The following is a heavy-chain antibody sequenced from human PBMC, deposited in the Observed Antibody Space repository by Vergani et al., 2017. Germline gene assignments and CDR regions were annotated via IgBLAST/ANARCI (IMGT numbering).Heavy chain of an antibody. CDR3: ATIGYRRWGYYFDY. CDR2: ICHTEDT. CDR1: CDSISSNTC. D-gene: IGHD2-2*02. V-gene: IGHV4-4*03. J-gene: IGHJ4*02. Sequence: QVQLQESGPGLVKPPGTLSLTCAVSCDSISSNTCWTWVRHPPGKGLELIGEICHTEDTTYSPSLKSRVTVSVDESRNLFSLRLNYVTAANTAVYYCATIGYRRWGYYFDYWGQGILVTVSS.